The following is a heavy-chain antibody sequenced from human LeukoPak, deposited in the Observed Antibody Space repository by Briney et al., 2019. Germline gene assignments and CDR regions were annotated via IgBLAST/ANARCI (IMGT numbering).Heavy chain of an antibody. J-gene: IGHJ4*02. Sequence: GGSLRLSCAASGFTFSSYAMSWVRQAPGKGLEWVSAISGSGGSTYYADSVKGRFTISSENSKNTLYLQMNSLRAEDTAVYYCANTDSSGYLIDYWGQGTLVTVSS. D-gene: IGHD3-22*01. V-gene: IGHV3-23*01. CDR2: ISGSGGST. CDR1: GFTFSSYA. CDR3: ANTDSSGYLIDY.